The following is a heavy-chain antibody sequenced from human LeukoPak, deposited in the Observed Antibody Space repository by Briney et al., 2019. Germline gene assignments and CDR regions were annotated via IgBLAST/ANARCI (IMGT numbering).Heavy chain of an antibody. CDR1: GYTFASYY. CDR3: ARGPLLWFGELSQYDAFDI. CDR2: INPSGGST. Sequence: GASVKVSCKASGYTFASYYMHWVRQAPGEGLEWMGIINPSGGSTSYAQKFQGRVTMTRDTSISTAYMELSRLRSDDTAVYYCARGPLLWFGELSQYDAFDIWGQGTMVTVSS. V-gene: IGHV1-46*01. J-gene: IGHJ3*02. D-gene: IGHD3-10*01.